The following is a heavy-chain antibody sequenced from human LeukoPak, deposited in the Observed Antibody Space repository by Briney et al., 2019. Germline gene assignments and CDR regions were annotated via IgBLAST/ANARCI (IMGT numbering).Heavy chain of an antibody. CDR1: GFTFSSYG. Sequence: GGSLRLSFTASGFTFSSYGMHWVRQAPGKGLEWVAVIWYDGSNKYYADSVKGRFTISRDNSKNTLYLQMNSLRAEDTAVYYCAKDHSSGYYAMYYFDYWGQGTLVTVSS. CDR3: AKDHSSGYYAMYYFDY. CDR2: IWYDGSNK. D-gene: IGHD3-22*01. J-gene: IGHJ4*02. V-gene: IGHV3-33*06.